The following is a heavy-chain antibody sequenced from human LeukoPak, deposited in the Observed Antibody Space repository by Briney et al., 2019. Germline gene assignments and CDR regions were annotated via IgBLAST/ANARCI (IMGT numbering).Heavy chain of an antibody. CDR3: ARRPEYYFDSSGYYWDY. Sequence: SETLSLTCTVSGDSISSSSYYWGWIRQPPGKGLEWIGSIYYSGNTYYNPSLKSRVTISVDTSKNQFSLKLSSVTAADTAVYYCARRPEYYFDSSGYYWDYWGQGTLVTVSS. D-gene: IGHD3-22*01. V-gene: IGHV4-39*07. CDR1: GDSISSSSYY. J-gene: IGHJ4*02. CDR2: IYYSGNT.